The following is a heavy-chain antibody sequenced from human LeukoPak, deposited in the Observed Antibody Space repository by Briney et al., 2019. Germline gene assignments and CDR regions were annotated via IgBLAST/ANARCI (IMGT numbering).Heavy chain of an antibody. Sequence: GGSLRLSCAASGFTFSSYGMHWVRQAPGKGLEWVAFIRYDGSNKYYADSVKGRFTISRDNAKNSLYLQMNGLRAEDTAVYYCARQGIRALYFFDYWGQGTLVTVSS. D-gene: IGHD3-10*01. CDR2: IRYDGSNK. V-gene: IGHV3-30*02. CDR1: GFTFSSYG. J-gene: IGHJ4*02. CDR3: ARQGIRALYFFDY.